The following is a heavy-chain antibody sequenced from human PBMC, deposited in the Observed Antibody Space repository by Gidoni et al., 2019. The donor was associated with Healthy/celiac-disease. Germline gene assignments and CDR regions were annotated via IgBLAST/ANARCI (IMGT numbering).Heavy chain of an antibody. D-gene: IGHD2-2*02. CDR1: GGSFSGYY. CDR3: ARLYATLRAVTIDY. V-gene: IGHV4-34*01. CDR2: INHSGST. J-gene: IGHJ4*02. Sequence: VQLQQWGAGMLKPSETLSLTCAVYGGSFSGYYWSWIRQPPGKGLEWIGEINHSGSTNYNPSLKSRVTISVDTSKNQFSLKLSSVTAADTAVYYCARLYATLRAVTIDYWGQGTLVTVSS.